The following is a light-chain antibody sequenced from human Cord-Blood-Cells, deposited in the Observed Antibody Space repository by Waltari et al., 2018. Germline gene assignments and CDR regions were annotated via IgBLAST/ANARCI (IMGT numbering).Light chain of an antibody. J-gene: IGKJ4*01. CDR1: QSISSY. V-gene: IGKV1-39*01. CDR3: QQSYSTPLT. Sequence: DIQMTQSPSSLSASVGDRVTITCRASQSISSYLNWYQQKPGKAPKLLIYAASSLQSGGPSRFSCSGSGTDFTLTISSLQPEDFATYYCQQSYSTPLTFGGGTKVEIK. CDR2: AAS.